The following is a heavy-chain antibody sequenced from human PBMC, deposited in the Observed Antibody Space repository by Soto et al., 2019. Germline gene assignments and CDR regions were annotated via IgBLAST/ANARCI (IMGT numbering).Heavy chain of an antibody. Sequence: PSETLCLTCSVAGGSFSNDHWGWIRQAPGKGLEWIGSIYNSGTTNYNPSLKSRVIISIESSKSQFSLRLNSVTVADSAVYYCASGAPSRYWGQGTLVTVSS. CDR3: ASGAPSRY. V-gene: IGHV4-4*08. J-gene: IGHJ4*02. CDR2: IYNSGTT. CDR1: GGSFSNDH. D-gene: IGHD4-17*01.